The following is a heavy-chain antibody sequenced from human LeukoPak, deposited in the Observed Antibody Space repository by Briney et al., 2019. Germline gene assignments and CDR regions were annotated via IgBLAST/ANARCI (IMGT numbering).Heavy chain of an antibody. CDR2: IYSGGST. Sequence: GGSLRLCRAASGGTASSSYMSWVRQAPGKGLEWVSVIYSGGSTYYADSVKGRFTISRDNSKNTLYLQMNSLRAEDTAVYYCARDGVMAHDAFDIWGQGTMVTVSS. J-gene: IGHJ3*02. D-gene: IGHD5-24*01. CDR1: GGTASSSY. CDR3: ARDGVMAHDAFDI. V-gene: IGHV3-53*01.